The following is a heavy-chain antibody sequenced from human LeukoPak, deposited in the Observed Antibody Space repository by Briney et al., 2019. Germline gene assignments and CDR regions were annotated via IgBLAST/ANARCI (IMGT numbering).Heavy chain of an antibody. Sequence: KSGGSLRLXCAASGFTLSSYSMNWVRQAPGKGLEWVSYISSSSSTFYYADSVKGRFTISRDNAKHSLYLQMNSLRAEDTAVYYCARGPYDYVWGSYRLEYFQHWGQGTLVTVSS. CDR2: ISSSSSTF. J-gene: IGHJ1*01. CDR3: ARGPYDYVWGSYRLEYFQH. D-gene: IGHD3-16*02. CDR1: GFTLSSYS. V-gene: IGHV3-48*01.